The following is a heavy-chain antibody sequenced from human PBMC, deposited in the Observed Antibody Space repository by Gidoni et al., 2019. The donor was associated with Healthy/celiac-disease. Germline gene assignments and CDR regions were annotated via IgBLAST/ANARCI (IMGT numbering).Heavy chain of an antibody. CDR2: ISGSGGST. V-gene: IGHV3-23*01. D-gene: IGHD5-12*01. J-gene: IGHJ6*02. Sequence: EVQLLAPGGGLVQPGGSLRLSCAGSGFTFSSYAMRWDRQAPGKGLEWVSAISGSGGSTYYADAVKGRFTISRDNSKNTLYLQMNSLRAEDTAVYYCAKGAYSGYDGTYYYYGMDVWGQGTTVTVSS. CDR1: GFTFSSYA. CDR3: AKGAYSGYDGTYYYYGMDV.